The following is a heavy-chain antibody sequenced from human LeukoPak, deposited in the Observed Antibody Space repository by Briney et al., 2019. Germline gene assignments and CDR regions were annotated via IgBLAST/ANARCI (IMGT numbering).Heavy chain of an antibody. Sequence: GGSLRPSCAASGFTFSSYAMSWVRQAPGKGLEWVSAISGSGGSTYYADSVKGRFTISRDNSKNTLYLQMNSLRAEDTAVYYCAKESISGVSPGYFDYWGQGTLVTVSS. V-gene: IGHV3-23*01. CDR2: ISGSGGST. CDR3: AKESISGVSPGYFDY. J-gene: IGHJ4*02. D-gene: IGHD6-19*01. CDR1: GFTFSSYA.